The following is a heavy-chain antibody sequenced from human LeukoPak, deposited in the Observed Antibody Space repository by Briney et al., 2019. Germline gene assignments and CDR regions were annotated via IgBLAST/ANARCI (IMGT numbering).Heavy chain of an antibody. CDR1: GFAVSNNY. J-gene: IGHJ3*02. CDR3: AREGGFGYDDAFDT. CDR2: ISGSGSSI. Sequence: GRTLRLSCAASGFAVSNNYMNWARQAPGKGIEWISYISGSGSSIFYADSLQGRFTVSRDNAKNSVYLQMNSLRAEDTAVYYCAREGGFGYDDAFDTWGHGTTVTVSS. D-gene: IGHD3-16*02. V-gene: IGHV3-11*04.